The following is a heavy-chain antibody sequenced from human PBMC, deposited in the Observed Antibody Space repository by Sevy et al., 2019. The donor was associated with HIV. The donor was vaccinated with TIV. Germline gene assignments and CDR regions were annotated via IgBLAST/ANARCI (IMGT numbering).Heavy chain of an antibody. CDR3: ARLEGGSKYLDH. CDR1: GDSISSSTYY. Sequence: SETLSLSCSVSGDSISSSTYYWAWIRQPPGKGLGYVGSIYYSGTTFYNPSLKSLVSISIDTSKSQFSLKLTSVTAADTAVFYCARLEGGSKYLDHWGQGTLVTVSS. CDR2: IYYSGTT. J-gene: IGHJ4*02. V-gene: IGHV4-39*01. D-gene: IGHD1-26*01.